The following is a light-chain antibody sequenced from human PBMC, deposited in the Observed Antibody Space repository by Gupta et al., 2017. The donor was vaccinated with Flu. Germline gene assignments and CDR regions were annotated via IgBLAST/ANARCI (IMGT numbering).Light chain of an antibody. CDR3: SSYTSSSTRV. CDR1: SSDVGGYNY. Sequence: SITISCTGPSSDVGGYNYVSWYQQYPGKAPNLMIYEVSNRPSGVSDRFSGSKSGNTASLTISGLQAEDEADYYCSSYTSSSTRVFGGGTKLTVL. V-gene: IGLV2-14*01. J-gene: IGLJ3*02. CDR2: EVS.